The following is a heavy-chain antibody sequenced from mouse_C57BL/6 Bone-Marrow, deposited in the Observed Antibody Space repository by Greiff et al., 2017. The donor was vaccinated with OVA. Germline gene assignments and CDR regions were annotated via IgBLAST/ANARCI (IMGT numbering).Heavy chain of an antibody. V-gene: IGHV1-50*01. CDR3: ARTGTYWYFDV. Sequence: QVQLQQPGAELVKPGASVTLSCKASGYTFTSYWMQWVKQRPGQGLAWIGEIDPSDSYTNYNPKFQGKATLTVDTSSSTAYMQLSSLTSEDSAVYYCARTGTYWYFDVWGTGTTVTVSS. D-gene: IGHD4-1*01. CDR2: IDPSDSYT. CDR1: GYTFTSYW. J-gene: IGHJ1*03.